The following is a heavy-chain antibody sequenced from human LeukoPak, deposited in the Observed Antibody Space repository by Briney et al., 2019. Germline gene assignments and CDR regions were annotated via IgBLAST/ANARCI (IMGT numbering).Heavy chain of an antibody. CDR1: GFTGSSNY. CDR2: IYNGGST. V-gene: IGHV3-53*01. Sequence: PGGPLRLSCAASGFTGSSNYMTWVRQAPGEGLEWVSIIYNGGSTYYADSVKGRFTISRDNSKNTLYLQMNILRAEDTAVYYCAHPYSSSSSDDAFDVWGQGTMVTVSS. J-gene: IGHJ3*01. CDR3: AHPYSSSSSDDAFDV. D-gene: IGHD6-6*01.